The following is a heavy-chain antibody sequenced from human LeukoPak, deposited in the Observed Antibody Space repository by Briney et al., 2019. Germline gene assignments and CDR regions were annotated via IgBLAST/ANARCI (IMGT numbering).Heavy chain of an antibody. CDR3: ANGWPRISSTSCLRY. D-gene: IGHD2-2*01. V-gene: IGHV3-23*01. CDR1: EFMFSTNA. Sequence: PGTSLRLSCVASEFMFSTNAMHWVRQAPGKGLEWVSAISGSGGSTYYADSVKGRFTISRDNSKNTLYLQMNSLRAEDTAVYYCANGWPRISSTSCLRYWGQGTLVTVSS. J-gene: IGHJ4*02. CDR2: ISGSGGST.